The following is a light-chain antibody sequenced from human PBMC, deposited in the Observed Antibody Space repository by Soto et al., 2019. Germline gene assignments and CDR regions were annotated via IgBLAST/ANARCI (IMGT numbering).Light chain of an antibody. Sequence: QSALTQPASVSGAPGQSSTISCTGTSSDIGGYNYVSWYQQLPGKVPKLSIYDVSNRPSGVSDRFSGSKSGNAASLTISGLQAEDEADYYCSSYTSTSTLYVFGTGTKLTVL. CDR3: SSYTSTSTLYV. CDR2: DVS. J-gene: IGLJ1*01. CDR1: SSDIGGYNY. V-gene: IGLV2-14*03.